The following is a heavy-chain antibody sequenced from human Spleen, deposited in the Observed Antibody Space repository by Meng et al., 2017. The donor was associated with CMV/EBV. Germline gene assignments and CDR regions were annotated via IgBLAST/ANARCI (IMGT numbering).Heavy chain of an antibody. Sequence: GESLKISCAASGFTFNSYAMNWVRQAPGKGLEWVSTISDSGGNTYHPDSVKGRFTISRDNSNKTVFLQMNRLRAEDTAIYYCAKSRNGYGGEDHWGQGTLVTVSS. D-gene: IGHD5-12*01. J-gene: IGHJ4*02. CDR3: AKSRNGYGGEDH. CDR1: GFTFNSYA. CDR2: ISDSGGNT. V-gene: IGHV3-23*01.